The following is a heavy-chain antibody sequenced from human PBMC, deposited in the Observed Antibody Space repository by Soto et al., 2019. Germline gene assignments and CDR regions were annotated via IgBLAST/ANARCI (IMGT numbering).Heavy chain of an antibody. V-gene: IGHV4-34*01. CDR2: INHSGST. J-gene: IGHJ4*02. Sequence: QVQLQQWGAGLLKPSETLSLTCAVYGGSFSGYYWSWIRQPPGKGLEWIGEINHSGSTNYNPSLKSRVTISVDASKNQFSLKLSSVDAADTAVYYCARRTNSSGWYVGRENYDYWGQGILVTVSS. D-gene: IGHD6-19*01. CDR1: GGSFSGYY. CDR3: ARRTNSSGWYVGRENYDY.